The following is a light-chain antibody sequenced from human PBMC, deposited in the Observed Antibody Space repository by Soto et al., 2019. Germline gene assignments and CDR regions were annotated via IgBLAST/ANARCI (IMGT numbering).Light chain of an antibody. CDR3: QQSYSTPTWT. CDR1: QSISSY. V-gene: IGKV1-39*01. J-gene: IGKJ1*01. Sequence: DIQMTQSPSSLSASVGDRFAMTCRASQSISSYLNWYQQKPGKAPKLLIYAASSLQSGVPSRFSGSGSGTDFTLTISSLQPEDFATCYCQQSYSTPTWTFGQGTKVDIK. CDR2: AAS.